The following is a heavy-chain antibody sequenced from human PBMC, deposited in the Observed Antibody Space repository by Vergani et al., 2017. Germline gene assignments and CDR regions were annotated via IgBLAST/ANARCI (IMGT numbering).Heavy chain of an antibody. V-gene: IGHV3-23*01. CDR1: GFTFSSYA. Sequence: EVQLLESGGGLVQPGGSLRLSCAASGFTFSSYAMSWVRQAPGKGLEWVSAISGSDGRTYYADSVKGRFTISRDNSKNTLYLQMNSLRAEDTDVYYCAGDMGFSNYWGQGTLVTVSS. D-gene: IGHD2-21*01. CDR2: ISGSDGRT. J-gene: IGHJ4*02. CDR3: AGDMGFSNY.